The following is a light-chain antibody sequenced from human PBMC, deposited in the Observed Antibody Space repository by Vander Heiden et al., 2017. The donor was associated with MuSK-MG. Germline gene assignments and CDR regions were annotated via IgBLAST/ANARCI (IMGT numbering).Light chain of an antibody. J-gene: IGLJ7*01. Sequence: QSVLTQPPSASGPPGQRVTIPCSGSSSNIGSNTVNWYQQHPGTAPKLLIYRNNQRPSGVPDRFSGSKSGTSASLAISGLQSEDEADYYCAAWDDSLNGAVFGGGTKLTVL. CDR1: SSNIGSNT. CDR2: RNN. V-gene: IGLV1-44*01. CDR3: AAWDDSLNGAV.